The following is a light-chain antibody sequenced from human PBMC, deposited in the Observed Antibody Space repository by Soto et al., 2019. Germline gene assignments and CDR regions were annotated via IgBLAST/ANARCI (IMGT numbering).Light chain of an antibody. CDR3: QSYDSSLSVYV. V-gene: IGLV1-40*01. CDR2: DNI. Sequence: QSVLTQPPSVSGAPGQRVTISCTGSSSNIGAGYDVHWYQHLPGTAPKLLIYDNINRPSGVPDRFSGSKSGTSASLAITGLQAEDEADYYCQSYDSSLSVYVFGTGTKLTVL. CDR1: SSNIGAGYD. J-gene: IGLJ1*01.